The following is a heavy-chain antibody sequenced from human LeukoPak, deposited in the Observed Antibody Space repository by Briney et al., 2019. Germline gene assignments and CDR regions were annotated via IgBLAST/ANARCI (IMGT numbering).Heavy chain of an antibody. Sequence: ASPKVSPEPSLGTSTIYAISSGRHAPGQGLEWMGGIIPIFGTANHAQKFQGRVTITAYEATSTAYMELRSLISEEPTACSCASPYSDFWSGNSHFDYWGQGTLVTVSS. CDR2: IIPIFGTA. CDR3: ASPYSDFWSGNSHFDY. D-gene: IGHD3-3*01. CDR1: LGTSTIYA. J-gene: IGHJ4*02. V-gene: IGHV1-69*13.